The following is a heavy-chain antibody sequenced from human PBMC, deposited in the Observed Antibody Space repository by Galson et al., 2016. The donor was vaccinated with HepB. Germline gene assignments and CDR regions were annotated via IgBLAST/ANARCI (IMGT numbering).Heavy chain of an antibody. J-gene: IGHJ4*01. CDR1: GFTFSNFA. CDR2: IWYDGSNK. CDR3: ARGSDGYNDVSDY. V-gene: IGHV3-33*01. D-gene: IGHD5-24*01. Sequence: SLRLSCAASGFTFSNFAMHWVRQAPGKGLEWVAIIWYDGSNKYYGDSVKGRFTISRDNSKNTVDLQMNSLRGEDTAVYYCARGSDGYNDVSDYWGHGTLVTVSS.